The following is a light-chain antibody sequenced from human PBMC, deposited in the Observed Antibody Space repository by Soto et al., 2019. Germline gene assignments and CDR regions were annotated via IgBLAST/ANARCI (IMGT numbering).Light chain of an antibody. V-gene: IGLV2-14*01. J-gene: IGLJ1*01. CDR3: SSYTGSSTLV. CDR2: EVS. Sequence: QSALTKPPLVSVSPGQSITIYCTGTSSDFGDYDYVSLYLQHPGKVPKLMIYEVSNRPSGDSNRFSGSKSGNTASLTISGLQAEGEADYYCSSYTGSSTLVFGTGTKVTVL. CDR1: SSDFGDYDY.